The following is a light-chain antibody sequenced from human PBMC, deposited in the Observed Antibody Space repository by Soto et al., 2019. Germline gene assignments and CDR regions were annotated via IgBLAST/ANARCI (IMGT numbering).Light chain of an antibody. Sequence: QSALTQPASLSVSPGQSITISCTGTSSDVGSYNLVSWYQHHPGKAPKLMIYEVSKRPSGVSNRFSGSKSGNTASLTISGLQAEDEADYYCCSYAGSSTFPYVFGNGTKVTVL. CDR2: EVS. J-gene: IGLJ1*01. CDR3: CSYAGSSTFPYV. V-gene: IGLV2-23*02. CDR1: SSDVGSYNL.